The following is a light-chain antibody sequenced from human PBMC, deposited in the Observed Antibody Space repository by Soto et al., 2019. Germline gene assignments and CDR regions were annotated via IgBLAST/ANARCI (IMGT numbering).Light chain of an antibody. CDR2: GVN. V-gene: IGLV2-11*01. Sequence: QSALTQPASVSGSPGQSITISCTGTSSDIGRYNYVSWYQQHPGKAPRLVISGVNKRPSGVPDRFSGSKSGNTASLTISGLQAEDEADYYCCSYAGSYWVFGGGTKLTVL. CDR1: SSDIGRYNY. J-gene: IGLJ3*02. CDR3: CSYAGSYWV.